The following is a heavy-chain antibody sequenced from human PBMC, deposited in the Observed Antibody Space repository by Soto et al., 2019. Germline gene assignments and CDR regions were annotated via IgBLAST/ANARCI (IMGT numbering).Heavy chain of an antibody. Sequence: GGSLRLSCVGSGFSFSSCGMQWVRKSPGKGLEWVAATTYEGRINHYEDSLKGRFTISRDNFKNTLYLQMNSLRVEDTATYYCAGALENPYFYYGLDVWGQGTTVTGS. V-gene: IGHV3-30*03. D-gene: IGHD1-1*01. CDR2: TTYEGRIN. CDR1: GFSFSSCG. J-gene: IGHJ6*02. CDR3: AGALENPYFYYGLDV.